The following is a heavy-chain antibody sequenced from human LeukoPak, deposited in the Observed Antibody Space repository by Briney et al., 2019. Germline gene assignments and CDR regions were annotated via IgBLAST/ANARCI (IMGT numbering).Heavy chain of an antibody. Sequence: GGSLRLSCAASALTFSSYWMSWVRQAPGKGLEWVANIKPDGSEKYYVDSVKGRFTISRDNAKNSLYLQMNSLRAEDTAVYYCARDPFGDNWFDPWGQGTLVTVSS. J-gene: IGHJ5*02. CDR1: ALTFSSYW. CDR2: IKPDGSEK. V-gene: IGHV3-7*01. CDR3: ARDPFGDNWFDP. D-gene: IGHD2-21*01.